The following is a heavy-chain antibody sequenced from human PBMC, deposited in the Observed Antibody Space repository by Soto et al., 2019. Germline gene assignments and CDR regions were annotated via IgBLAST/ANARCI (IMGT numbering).Heavy chain of an antibody. CDR2: INHSGST. Sequence: SETLSLTCAVYGGSFSGYYWSWIRQPPGKGLEWIGEINHSGSTNYNPSLKSRVTISVDTSKNQFSLNLRSVTAADTAVYYCARAPLYYYDSRGYYRHFDYWGQGTLVTVSS. V-gene: IGHV4-34*01. CDR1: GGSFSGYY. CDR3: ARAPLYYYDSRGYYRHFDY. D-gene: IGHD3-22*01. J-gene: IGHJ4*02.